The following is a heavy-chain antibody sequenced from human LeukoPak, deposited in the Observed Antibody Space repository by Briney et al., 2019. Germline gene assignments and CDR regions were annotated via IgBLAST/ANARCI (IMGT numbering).Heavy chain of an antibody. Sequence: GGSLRLSCAASGFTCSSHSMNWVRQAPGKGLEWVSVITSSSDYIYYADSLKGRFTVSRDNAKNSLYLQLNSLRAEDTAVYYCVRESVYYDSSAYYNVLDYWGQGTLVTVSS. CDR3: VRESVYYDSSAYYNVLDY. D-gene: IGHD3-22*01. J-gene: IGHJ4*02. CDR1: GFTCSSHS. V-gene: IGHV3-21*01. CDR2: ITSSSDYI.